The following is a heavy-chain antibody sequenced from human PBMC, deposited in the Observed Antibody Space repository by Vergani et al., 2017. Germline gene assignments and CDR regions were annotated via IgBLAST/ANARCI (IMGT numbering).Heavy chain of an antibody. J-gene: IGHJ6*02. D-gene: IGHD4-23*01. CDR1: GFTFSNYY. CDR3: ATTDHGGNSVFYDGMNV. Sequence: QVQLVESGGDLVKPGGSLRLSCAASGFTFSNYYMSWIRQAPGKGLEWVSYISSGSSIYYANSVKGRFTIPRDNAKNSLYLQMNSLRAEDTALYYCATTDHGGNSVFYDGMNVWGQGTTVTVSS. V-gene: IGHV3-11*04. CDR2: ISSGSSI.